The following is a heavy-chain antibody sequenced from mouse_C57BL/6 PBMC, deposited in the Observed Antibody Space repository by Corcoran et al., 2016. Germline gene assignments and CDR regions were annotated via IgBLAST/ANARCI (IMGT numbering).Heavy chain of an antibody. D-gene: IGHD1-1*01. CDR3: ARQGLLRSYYFDY. V-gene: IGHV1-26*01. J-gene: IGHJ2*01. CDR1: GYTFNDYY. CDR2: INPNNGGT. Sequence: EVQLQQSGPELVKPGASVKISCKASGYTFNDYYMNWVKQSHGKSLEWIGDINPNNGGTSYNQKFKGKATLTVDKSSSTAYMELRSLTSEDSAVYYCARQGLLRSYYFDYWGQGTTLTVSS.